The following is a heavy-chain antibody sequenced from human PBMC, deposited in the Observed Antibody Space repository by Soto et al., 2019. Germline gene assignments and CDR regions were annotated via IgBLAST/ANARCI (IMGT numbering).Heavy chain of an antibody. J-gene: IGHJ4*02. CDR1: GFTFSSYA. CDR2: ISYDGSNK. Sequence: QVQLVESGGGVVQPGRSLRLSCAASGFTFSSYAMHWVRQAPGKGLEWVAVISYDGSNKYYADSVKGRFTISRDNSKNTLYLQMNSLRAEDTAVYYCAREVPFLNYFDYWGQGTLVTVSS. CDR3: AREVPFLNYFDY. V-gene: IGHV3-30-3*01.